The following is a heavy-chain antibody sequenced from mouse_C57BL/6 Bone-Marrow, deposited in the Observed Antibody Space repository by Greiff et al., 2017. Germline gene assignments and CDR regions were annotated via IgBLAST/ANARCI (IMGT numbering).Heavy chain of an antibody. CDR3: ARAGRRRYFDV. J-gene: IGHJ1*03. CDR2: ILPNSGST. V-gene: IGHV1-64*01. Sequence: QVQLQQPGAELVKPGASVKLSCKASGYTFTSYWMHWVKQRPGQGLEWIGMILPNSGSTNYNEKFKSKATLTVDKSSSTAYMQLSSLTSEDTAVYDCARAGRRRYFDVWGTETTVTVSS. D-gene: IGHD3-3*01. CDR1: GYTFTSYW.